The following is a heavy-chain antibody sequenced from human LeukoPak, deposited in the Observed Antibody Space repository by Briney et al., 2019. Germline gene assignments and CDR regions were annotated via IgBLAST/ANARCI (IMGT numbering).Heavy chain of an antibody. CDR3: ARFVGSGLGGRWLVCDY. Sequence: RTSETLSLTCTVSGGSISSYYWSWIRQPAGKGLEWIGRIYTSGSTNYNPSLKRRATISIDTSKNQFSLSLTSVTAADTALYYCARFVGSGLGGRWLVCDYWGQGTLVTVSS. CDR1: GGSISSYY. D-gene: IGHD6-19*01. J-gene: IGHJ4*02. CDR2: IYTSGST. V-gene: IGHV4-4*07.